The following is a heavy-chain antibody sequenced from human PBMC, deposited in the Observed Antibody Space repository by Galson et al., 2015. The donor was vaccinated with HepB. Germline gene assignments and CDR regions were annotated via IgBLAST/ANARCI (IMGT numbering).Heavy chain of an antibody. J-gene: IGHJ3*02. D-gene: IGHD3-10*01. CDR2: ISSSSSYI. V-gene: IGHV3-21*01. CDR3: ARDRVLWFGELSDRIDAFDI. Sequence: SLRLSCAASGFTFSSYSMNWVRQAPGKGLEWVSSISSSSSYIYYADSVKGRFTISRDNAKNSLYLQMNSLRAEDTAVYYCARDRVLWFGELSDRIDAFDIWGQGTMVTVSS. CDR1: GFTFSSYS.